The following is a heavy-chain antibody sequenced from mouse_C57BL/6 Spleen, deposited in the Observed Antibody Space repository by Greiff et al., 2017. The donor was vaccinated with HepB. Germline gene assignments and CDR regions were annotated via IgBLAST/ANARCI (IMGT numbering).Heavy chain of an antibody. CDR2: IDPSDSET. CDR1: GYTFTSYW. Sequence: QVQLQQPGAELVRPGSSVKLSCKASGYTFTSYWMYWVKQRPIQGLEWIGNIDPSDSETHYNQKFKDKATLTVDKSSSTAYMQLSSLTSEDSAVYYCARGDGYYGAYWGQGTLVTVSA. J-gene: IGHJ3*01. D-gene: IGHD2-3*01. CDR3: ARGDGYYGAY. V-gene: IGHV1-52*01.